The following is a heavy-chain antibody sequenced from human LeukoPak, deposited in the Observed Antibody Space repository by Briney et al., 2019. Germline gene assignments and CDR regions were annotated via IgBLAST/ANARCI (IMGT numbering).Heavy chain of an antibody. J-gene: IGHJ4*02. CDR2: IWYDGSNK. Sequence: PGGSLRLSCAASGFTFSSYGMHWVRQAPGKGLEWVAVIWYDGSNKYYADSVKGRFTISRDNSKNTLTLQMNSLRAEDTAVYYCARGRDLLWFERPPVNWGQGTLVTVSS. CDR1: GFTFSSYG. D-gene: IGHD3-10*01. V-gene: IGHV3-33*01. CDR3: ARGRDLLWFERPPVN.